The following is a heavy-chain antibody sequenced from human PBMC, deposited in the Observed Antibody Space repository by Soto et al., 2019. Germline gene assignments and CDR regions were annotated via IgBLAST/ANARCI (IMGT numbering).Heavy chain of an antibody. Sequence: EVQLVESGGVVVRPGGSLRLTCAASGFTFDDHGMSWVRQPPGKGLEWVSGINWNGGFTSYVDSVKGRFTISRDNAQSSLSLQMNSLRVEDTAFYYCARGTNSWPFDYWGQGTLVTVSS. J-gene: IGHJ4*02. CDR1: GFTFDDHG. D-gene: IGHD1-26*01. CDR3: ARGTNSWPFDY. CDR2: INWNGGFT. V-gene: IGHV3-20*04.